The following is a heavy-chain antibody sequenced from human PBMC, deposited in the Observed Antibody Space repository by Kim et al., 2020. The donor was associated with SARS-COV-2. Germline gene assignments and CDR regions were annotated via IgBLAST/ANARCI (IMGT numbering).Heavy chain of an antibody. CDR3: AKAVRVWFGELLYIDY. J-gene: IGHJ4*02. V-gene: IGHV3-33*06. D-gene: IGHD3-10*01. CDR1: GFTFSSYG. Sequence: GGSLRLSCAASGFTFSSYGMHWVRQAPGKGLEWVAVIWYDGSNKYYADSVKGRFTISRDNSKNTLYLQMNSLRAEDTAVYYCAKAVRVWFGELLYIDYWGQGTLVTVSS. CDR2: IWYDGSNK.